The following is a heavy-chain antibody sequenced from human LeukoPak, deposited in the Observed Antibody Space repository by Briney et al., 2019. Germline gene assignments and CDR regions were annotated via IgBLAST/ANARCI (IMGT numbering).Heavy chain of an antibody. J-gene: IGHJ6*02. V-gene: IGHV3-33*01. CDR1: GFTFSSYG. CDR2: TWYDGSNK. Sequence: GGSLRLSCAASGFTFSSYGMHWVRQAPGKGLEWVAVTWYDGSNKYYADSVKGRFTISRDNSKNTLYLQMNSLRAEDTAVYYCARGYGDYVSYYGMDVWGQGTTVTVSS. CDR3: ARGYGDYVSYYGMDV. D-gene: IGHD4-17*01.